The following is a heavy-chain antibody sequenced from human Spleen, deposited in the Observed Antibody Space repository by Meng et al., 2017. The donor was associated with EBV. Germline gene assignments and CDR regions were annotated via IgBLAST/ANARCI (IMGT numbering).Heavy chain of an antibody. CDR1: GDSISSGGYY. CDR2: ISDGGNT. J-gene: IGHJ5*02. CDR3: ARSYDSSGYQFDP. V-gene: IGHV4-30-4*01. Sequence: QVQLQESGPGLVTPSQTLSLTCAVSGDSISSGGYYWSWIRQPPGKGLEWIVYISDGGNTYYNPSLKSRLSISVDTSKNQFSLKLTSVTAADTAVYYCARSYDSSGYQFDPWGQGTLVTVSS. D-gene: IGHD3-22*01.